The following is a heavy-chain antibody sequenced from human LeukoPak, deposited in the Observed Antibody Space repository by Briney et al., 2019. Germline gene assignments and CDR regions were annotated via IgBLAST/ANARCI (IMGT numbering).Heavy chain of an antibody. V-gene: IGHV4-39*07. J-gene: IGHJ5*02. CDR1: GGSISSSSYY. CDR3: ARGGRCSSTSCYKSWFDP. Sequence: SETLSLTCTVSGGSISSSSYYWGWIRQPPGKGLEWIGSIYHSGSTYYNPSLKSRVTISVDTSKNQFSLKLSSVTAADTAVYYCARGGRCSSTSCYKSWFDPCGQGTLVTVSS. CDR2: IYHSGST. D-gene: IGHD2-2*02.